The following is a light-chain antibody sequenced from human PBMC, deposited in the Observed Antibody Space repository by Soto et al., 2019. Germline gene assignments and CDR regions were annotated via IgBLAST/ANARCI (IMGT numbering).Light chain of an antibody. Sequence: DIQMTQSPSSVSAFVGDRVTITCRASQGITIGLAWYQQKPGKAPELLVYAASSLQSGVPSRFSGSGSGTDFTLTISSLQPEDSATYYCQQAASFPLIFGGGTKVEIK. CDR1: QGITIG. CDR2: AAS. J-gene: IGKJ4*01. V-gene: IGKV1-12*01. CDR3: QQAASFPLI.